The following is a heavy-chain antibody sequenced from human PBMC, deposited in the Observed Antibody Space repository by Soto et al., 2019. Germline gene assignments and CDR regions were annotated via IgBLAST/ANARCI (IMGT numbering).Heavy chain of an antibody. CDR2: IVPIFGTA. Sequence: SVKVSCKASGGTFSSYAISWVRQAPGQGLEWMGGIVPIFGTANYAQKFQGRVTITADESTSTAYMELSSLRSEDTAVYYCARVPSNIGIAVVGYGMDVWGQGTTVTVS. D-gene: IGHD6-19*01. J-gene: IGHJ6*02. CDR1: GGTFSSYA. V-gene: IGHV1-69*13. CDR3: ARVPSNIGIAVVGYGMDV.